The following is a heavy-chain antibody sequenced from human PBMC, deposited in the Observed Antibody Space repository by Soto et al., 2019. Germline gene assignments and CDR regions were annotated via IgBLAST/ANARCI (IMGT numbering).Heavy chain of an antibody. D-gene: IGHD1-26*01. J-gene: IGHJ4*02. Sequence: QVPLVQSGAEVKKPGSSVKVSCKASGGSFSKYSISWIRQAPGQGLEWMGRIIPYLGVITYAQKFKGRVTISADEFTGTGHMELNSVGSEDTATYFCASGSAPAVDYWGQGSLITVS. CDR3: ASGSAPAVDY. V-gene: IGHV1-69*02. CDR2: IIPYLGVI. CDR1: GGSFSKYS.